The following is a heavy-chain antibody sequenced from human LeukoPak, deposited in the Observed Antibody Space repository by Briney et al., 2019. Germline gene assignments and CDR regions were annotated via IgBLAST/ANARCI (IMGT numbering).Heavy chain of an antibody. CDR2: ISYDGSNK. D-gene: IGHD5-24*01. V-gene: IGHV3-30*04. J-gene: IGHJ4*02. CDR3: ARDMGGDGYNRDFDY. Sequence: GSLRLSCAASGFTFSSYAMHWVRQAPGKGLEWVAVISYDGSNKYYADSVKGRFTISRDNSKNTLYLQMNSLRAEDTAVYYCARDMGGDGYNRDFDYWGQGTLVTVSS. CDR1: GFTFSSYA.